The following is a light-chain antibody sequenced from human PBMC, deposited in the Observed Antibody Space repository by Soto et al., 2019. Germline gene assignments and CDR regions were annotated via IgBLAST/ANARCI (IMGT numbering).Light chain of an antibody. J-gene: IGLJ1*01. CDR1: SSDVGSYNL. CDR2: EGS. V-gene: IGLV2-23*01. Sequence: SVLTQPASVSRSPGQSITISCTGTSSDVGSYNLVSWYQQHPGKAPKLMIYEGSKRPSGFSNRFSGSKSGNTASLTISGLQAEDEADYYCCSYASSSSYVFGTGTKVTVL. CDR3: CSYASSSSYV.